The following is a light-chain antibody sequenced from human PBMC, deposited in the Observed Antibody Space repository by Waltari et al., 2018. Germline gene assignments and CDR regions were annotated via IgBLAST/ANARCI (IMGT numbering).Light chain of an antibody. V-gene: IGKV2-28*01. Sequence: DIVMTQSPLSLPVTPGEPASISCRSSQSLLNRNGNNYLDWYLQRPGQSPQLLIYLGSNRASGVPDRFSGSGSGTDFTLKISRVEAEDVGVYYCMQAAQTPLTFGQGTKVEIK. CDR3: MQAAQTPLT. J-gene: IGKJ1*01. CDR1: QSLLNRNGNNY. CDR2: LGS.